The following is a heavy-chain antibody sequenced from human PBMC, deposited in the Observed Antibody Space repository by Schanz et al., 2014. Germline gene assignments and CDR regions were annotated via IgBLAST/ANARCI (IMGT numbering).Heavy chain of an antibody. Sequence: VQLLESGGGLVQPGGSLRLSCAASGFTFSTYWMSWVRQAPGKGLEWVANIKQDESERSYVDSVKGRFTISRDNAKNSLYLQMNSLRAEDTAVYYCARDKGGYYPFDYWGQGTLVTVSS. D-gene: IGHD3-3*01. CDR1: GFTFSTYW. CDR2: IKQDESER. J-gene: IGHJ4*02. CDR3: ARDKGGYYPFDY. V-gene: IGHV3-7*01.